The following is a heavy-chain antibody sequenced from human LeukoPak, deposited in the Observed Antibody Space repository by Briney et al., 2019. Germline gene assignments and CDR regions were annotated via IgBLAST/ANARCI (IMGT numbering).Heavy chain of an antibody. D-gene: IGHD3-10*01. V-gene: IGHV1-69*04. J-gene: IGHJ4*02. CDR1: GGTFSSYA. Sequence: SVKVSCKASGGTFSSYAISWVRQAPGQGLEWIGRIIPILGIANYAQKFQGRVTITADKSTSTAYMELSSLRSEDTAVYYCARAYYGSGSDVVLFDYWGQGTLVTVSS. CDR2: IIPILGIA. CDR3: ARAYYGSGSDVVLFDY.